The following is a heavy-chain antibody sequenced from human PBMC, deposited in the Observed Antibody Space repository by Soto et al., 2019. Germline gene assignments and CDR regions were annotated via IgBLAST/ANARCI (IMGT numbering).Heavy chain of an antibody. CDR2: ISSSGSAI. CDR1: GFIFSSYS. CDR3: ARANYGDYGIDY. Sequence: EVQLVESGGGLVQPGGSLRLSCAASGFIFSSYSMNWVRQAPGKGLEWVSYISSSGSAISYADSVKGRFTIYRDNDNNSVSQQMNNLRAEDTAVYYCARANYGDYGIDYWGQGTLVTVS. V-gene: IGHV3-48*01. D-gene: IGHD4-17*01. J-gene: IGHJ4*02.